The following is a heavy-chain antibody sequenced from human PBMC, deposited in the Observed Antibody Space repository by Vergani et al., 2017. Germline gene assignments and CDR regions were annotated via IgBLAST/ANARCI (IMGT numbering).Heavy chain of an antibody. D-gene: IGHD3-16*01. J-gene: IGHJ2*01. CDR3: VKDNDYDADGPCDL. Sequence: VEAGGGLVQPGGSLRLSCTASGFTFQAFAFHWVRQVSGRGLEWVSGIDRNYGVKNGNSFEGRFSISRANAKKAVFLQMNNLRHEDTALYFCVKDNDYDADGPCDLWGRGTLVTVSS. CDR1: GFTFQAFA. CDR2: IDRNYGVK. V-gene: IGHV3-9*01.